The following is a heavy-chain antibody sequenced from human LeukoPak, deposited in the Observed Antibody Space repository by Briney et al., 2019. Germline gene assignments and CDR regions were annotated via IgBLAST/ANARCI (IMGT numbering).Heavy chain of an antibody. CDR3: ARGGRGLRYFDWLLPPNWFDP. D-gene: IGHD3-9*01. J-gene: IGHJ5*02. V-gene: IGHV4-34*01. Sequence: PSETLSLTCAVYGGSFSGYYWSWIRQPPGKGLEWIGEINHSGSTNYNPSLKSRVTISVDTSKNQFSLKLSSVTAADTAVYYCARGGRGLRYFDWLLPPNWFDPWGQGTLVTVSS. CDR1: GGSFSGYY. CDR2: INHSGST.